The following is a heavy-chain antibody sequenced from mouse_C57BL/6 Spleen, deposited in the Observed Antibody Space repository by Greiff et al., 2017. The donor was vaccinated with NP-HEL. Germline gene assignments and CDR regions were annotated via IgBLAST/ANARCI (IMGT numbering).Heavy chain of an antibody. D-gene: IGHD1-1*01. CDR1: GYTFTSYW. V-gene: IGHV1-64*01. Sequence: QVQLQQPGAELVKPGASVKLSCKASGYTFTSYWMHWVKQRPGQGLEWIGMIHPNSGSTNYNEKFKSKATLTVDKSSSTAYMQLSSLTSEDSAVYYCARTTVVALHWYFDVWGTGTTVTVSS. CDR3: ARTTVVALHWYFDV. J-gene: IGHJ1*03. CDR2: IHPNSGST.